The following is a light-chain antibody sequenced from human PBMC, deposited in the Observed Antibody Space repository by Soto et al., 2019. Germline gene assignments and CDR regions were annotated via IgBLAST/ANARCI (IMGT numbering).Light chain of an antibody. CDR2: AAS. V-gene: IGKV1-39*01. Sequence: DIQMTQSPSSLSASVGDRVTITCRASQSISSYLNWYQQKPGKAPKLLIYAASSLQSGVPSRFSGSGSGTDFTLTISSLQPEDFATYYCQQYNSYRAFGQGTKVESK. J-gene: IGKJ1*01. CDR3: QQYNSYRA. CDR1: QSISSY.